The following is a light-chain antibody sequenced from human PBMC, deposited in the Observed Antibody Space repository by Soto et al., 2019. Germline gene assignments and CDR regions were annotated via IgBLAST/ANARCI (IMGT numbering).Light chain of an antibody. CDR2: GAS. V-gene: IGKV3-15*01. Sequence: EIVMTQSPATLSVSPGERATLSCSASQSVSSNLAWYQQKPGQAPRLLIYGASTRATGIPARFSGSGSGTEFTLTISSLQSEDFALYYCQQYNDWPLTFGQGIKVDI. CDR3: QQYNDWPLT. J-gene: IGKJ1*01. CDR1: QSVSSN.